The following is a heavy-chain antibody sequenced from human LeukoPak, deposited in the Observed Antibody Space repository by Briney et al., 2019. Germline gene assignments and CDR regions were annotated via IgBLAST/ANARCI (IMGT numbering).Heavy chain of an antibody. CDR2: INQGGSVK. J-gene: IGHJ4*02. Sequence: QPGGSLRLSCAASGFSFRDFWMTWVRQAPGKGLEWVANINQGGSVKYYVDSVKGRFTISRDDAKSSLYVQMNSLRDEDTAVYYCARFGYSGWNLEYWGQGTLVTVSS. CDR3: ARFGYSGWNLEY. D-gene: IGHD5-12*01. V-gene: IGHV3-7*01. CDR1: GFSFRDFW.